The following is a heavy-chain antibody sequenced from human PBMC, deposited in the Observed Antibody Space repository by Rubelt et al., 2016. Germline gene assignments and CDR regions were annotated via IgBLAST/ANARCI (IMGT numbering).Heavy chain of an antibody. CDR3: ARVPGSSSGYYYYGMDV. Sequence: NPSGGSTSYAQKFQGRVTMTRDTSTSTVYMELSSLRSEDTAVYYCARVPGSSSGYYYYGMDVWGQGTTVTVSS. D-gene: IGHD6-6*01. V-gene: IGHV1-46*03. CDR2: NPSGGST. J-gene: IGHJ6*02.